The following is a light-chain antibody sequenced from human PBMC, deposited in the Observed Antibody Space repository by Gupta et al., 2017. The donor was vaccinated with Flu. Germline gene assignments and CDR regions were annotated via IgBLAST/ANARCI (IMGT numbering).Light chain of an antibody. Sequence: GDRFTITCRASQGISSYLAWYQQKPGKAPKLLIYAASTLQSGVPSRFSGSGSGTDFTLTISCLQSEDFATYYCQQYYSYPLTFGGGTKVEIK. J-gene: IGKJ4*01. V-gene: IGKV1-8*01. CDR2: AAS. CDR3: QQYYSYPLT. CDR1: QGISSY.